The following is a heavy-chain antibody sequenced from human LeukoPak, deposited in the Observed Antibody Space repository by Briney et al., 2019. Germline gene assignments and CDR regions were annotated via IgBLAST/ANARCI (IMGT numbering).Heavy chain of an antibody. Sequence: ASVKVSCKASGYTFTSYYMHWVRQAPGQGLEWMGIINPSGGSTSYAQKFQGRVTMTRDTSTSTVYMELSSLRSEDTAVYYCAIAEPVVGSYGSWGQGTLVTVSS. CDR3: AIAEPVVGSYGS. CDR2: INPSGGST. CDR1: GYTFTSYY. D-gene: IGHD5-18*01. J-gene: IGHJ5*02. V-gene: IGHV1-46*01.